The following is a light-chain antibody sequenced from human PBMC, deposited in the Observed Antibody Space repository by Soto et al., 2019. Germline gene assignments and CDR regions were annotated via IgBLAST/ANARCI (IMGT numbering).Light chain of an antibody. CDR2: EVN. J-gene: IGLJ2*01. CDR1: SSDVGAYNY. V-gene: IGLV2-8*01. Sequence: QSVLTRPPSASGSPGQSVTIACTGTSSDVGAYNYVSWYQQHPGKAPKLMIYEVNKRPSGVPDRFSGSKSGNTASLTVSGLQAEDEADYYCSSYAGSNNFEVFGGGTKLTVL. CDR3: SSYAGSNNFEV.